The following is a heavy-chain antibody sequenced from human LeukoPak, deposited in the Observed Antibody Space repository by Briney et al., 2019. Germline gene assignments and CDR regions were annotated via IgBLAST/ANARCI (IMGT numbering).Heavy chain of an antibody. V-gene: IGHV4-39*02. Sequence: PSETLSLTCTVSGGSISSSSYYWGWIRQPPGKGREWIGSIYYSGSTYYNPSLKSRVTISVDTSKNQFSLKLSSVTAADTAVYYCARDHRDYYYYYYMDVWGKGTTVTVSS. CDR3: ARDHRDYYYYYYMDV. CDR2: IYYSGST. CDR1: GGSISSSSYY. J-gene: IGHJ6*03.